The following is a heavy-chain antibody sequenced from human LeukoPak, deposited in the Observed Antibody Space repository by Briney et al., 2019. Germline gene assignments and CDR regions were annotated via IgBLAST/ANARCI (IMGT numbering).Heavy chain of an antibody. Sequence: SETLSLTCAVYGGSFSGYYWSWIRQPPGKGLEWIGEINHSGSTNYNPSLKSRVTISVDTSKNQFSLKLSSVTAADTAVYYCARDGVVVPAATTRGYFQHWGQGTLVTVSS. V-gene: IGHV4-34*01. CDR2: INHSGST. J-gene: IGHJ1*01. CDR1: GGSFSGYY. CDR3: ARDGVVVPAATTRGYFQH. D-gene: IGHD2-2*01.